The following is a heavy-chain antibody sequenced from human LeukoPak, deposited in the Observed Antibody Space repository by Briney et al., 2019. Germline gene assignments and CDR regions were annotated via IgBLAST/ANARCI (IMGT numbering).Heavy chain of an antibody. CDR1: GYTFTGYY. CDR3: ASSDSGTLGSGNNWFDP. CDR2: INPNSDGT. D-gene: IGHD2-15*01. V-gene: IGHV1-2*02. J-gene: IGHJ5*02. Sequence: ASVKVSCKASGYTFTGYYMHWVRQAPGQGLEWMGWINPNSDGTNYAQKFQGRVTMTRDMSISTAYMELSRLRSDDTAVYYCASSDSGTLGSGNNWFDPWGQGTLVTVSS.